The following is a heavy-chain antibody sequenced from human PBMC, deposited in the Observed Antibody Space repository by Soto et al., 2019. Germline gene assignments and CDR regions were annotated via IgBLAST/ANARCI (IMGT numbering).Heavy chain of an antibody. J-gene: IGHJ4*02. CDR2: IIRSSSYI. V-gene: IGHV3-21*01. CDR1: GFTLSSYS. CDR3: AREPSETFYYGSGSYQAD. Sequence: PGGSLRLSCAASGFTLSSYSTTWVRRAPGKGLEWVSFIIRSSSYIYYADSVKGRFTISRDNAKNSLYLQMNSLRAEDTAGYYCAREPSETFYYGSGSYQADWGQGTLVTVSS. D-gene: IGHD3-10*01.